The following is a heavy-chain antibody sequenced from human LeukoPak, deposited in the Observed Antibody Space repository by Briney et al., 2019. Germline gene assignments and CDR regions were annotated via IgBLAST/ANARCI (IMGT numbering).Heavy chain of an antibody. CDR1: EFSVGSNY. CDR2: IYSGGST. Sequence: GGSLRLSCAASEFSVGSNYMTWVRQAPGKGLEWVSLIYSGGSTYYADSVKGRFTISRDNSKNTLYLQMNSLRAEDTAVYYCARAIGSGSDFPHLLDYWGQGTLVTVSS. J-gene: IGHJ4*02. V-gene: IGHV3-66*01. CDR3: ARAIGSGSDFPHLLDY. D-gene: IGHD3-10*01.